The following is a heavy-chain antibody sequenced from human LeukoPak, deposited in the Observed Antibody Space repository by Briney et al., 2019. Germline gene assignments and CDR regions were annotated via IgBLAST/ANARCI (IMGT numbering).Heavy chain of an antibody. CDR3: AKDYERGVVVAATSPYDY. Sequence: GGSLRLSCAASGFTFSSYAMSWVRQAPGKGLEWVPAISGSGGSTYYADSVKGRFTISRDNSKNTLYLQMNSLRAEDTAVYYCAKDYERGVVVAATSPYDYWGQGTLVTVSS. D-gene: IGHD2-15*01. V-gene: IGHV3-23*01. CDR2: ISGSGGST. CDR1: GFTFSSYA. J-gene: IGHJ4*02.